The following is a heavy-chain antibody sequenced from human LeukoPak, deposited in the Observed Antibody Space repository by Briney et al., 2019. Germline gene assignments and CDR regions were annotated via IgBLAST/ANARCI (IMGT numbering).Heavy chain of an antibody. CDR1: GGSISSYY. J-gene: IGHJ4*02. CDR2: IYYSGST. Sequence: PSETLSLTCTVSGGSISSYYWSWIRQPPGKGLEWIGYIYYSGSTNYNPSLKSRVTISVDTSKNQFYLKLSSVTAADTAVYYCARRSAVGHFDYWGQGTLVTVSS. CDR3: ARRSAVGHFDY. D-gene: IGHD6-13*01. V-gene: IGHV4-59*08.